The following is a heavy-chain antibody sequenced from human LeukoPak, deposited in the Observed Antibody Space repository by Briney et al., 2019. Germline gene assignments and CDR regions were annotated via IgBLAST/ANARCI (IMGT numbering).Heavy chain of an antibody. CDR3: ARSTGSQNDAFAI. CDR2: ISEGSSYI. V-gene: IGHV3-21*01. CDR1: GFTFSSYS. D-gene: IGHD2-15*01. Sequence: PGGSLRLSCAASGFTFSSYSVNWVRQAPGKGLEWVSSISEGSSYIYYADSMKGRFTISRDNAKNSLYLQMNSLRAEDTAVYYCARSTGSQNDAFAIGGQGPVVTVSS. J-gene: IGHJ3*02.